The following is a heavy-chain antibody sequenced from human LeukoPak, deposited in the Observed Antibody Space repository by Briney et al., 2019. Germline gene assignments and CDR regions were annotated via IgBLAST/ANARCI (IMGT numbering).Heavy chain of an antibody. CDR3: ARQGDSKMSSRFDY. D-gene: IGHD3-22*01. Sequence: PSETLSLTCTVSADSISSSSHYWGWIRQPPGKGLEWIGSIYYSGSTYYIPSLESRVTISVDTSKNQFSLKLSSVTAADTAVYYCARQGDSKMSSRFDYWGQGTLVTVSS. CDR2: IYYSGST. J-gene: IGHJ4*02. V-gene: IGHV4-39*01. CDR1: ADSISSSSHY.